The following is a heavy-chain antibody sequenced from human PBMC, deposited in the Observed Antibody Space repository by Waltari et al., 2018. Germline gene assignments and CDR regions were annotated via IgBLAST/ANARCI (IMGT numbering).Heavy chain of an antibody. V-gene: IGHV3-23*01. Sequence: EVQLLESGGGLVQPGGSLRLSCAASGFTFVNSALSWVRQAPGKGLEWISGISGSSSSTYYADSVKGRFTISRDNSKNTLYLQMNSLRVEDTAVYFCAKVEGGIVTRYYALDIWGQGTMVTVSS. CDR1: GFTFVNSA. CDR3: AKVEGGIVTRYYALDI. J-gene: IGHJ3*02. D-gene: IGHD3-16*02. CDR2: ISGSSSST.